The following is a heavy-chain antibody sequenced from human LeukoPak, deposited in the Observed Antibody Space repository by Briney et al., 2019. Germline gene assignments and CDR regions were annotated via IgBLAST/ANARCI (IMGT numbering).Heavy chain of an antibody. J-gene: IGHJ4*02. CDR1: GGSISSSSYY. D-gene: IGHD2-21*02. Sequence: PSETLSLTCTVSGGSISSSSYYWGWIRQPPGKGLEWIGSIYYSGSTYYNPSLKSRVTISVDRSKNQFSLKLSSVTAADTAVYYCASLGCGGDCSRDYWGQGTLVTVSS. CDR3: ASLGCGGDCSRDY. V-gene: IGHV4-39*07. CDR2: IYYSGST.